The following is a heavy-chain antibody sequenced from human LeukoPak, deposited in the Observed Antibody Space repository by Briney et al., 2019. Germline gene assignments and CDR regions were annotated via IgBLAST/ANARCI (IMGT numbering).Heavy chain of an antibody. D-gene: IGHD5-18*01. J-gene: IGHJ4*02. CDR2: IIPIFGTA. CDR3: ARAQRVQLWLRGPQVWYFDY. Sequence: SVKVSCKASGGTFSSYAISWVRQAPGQGLEWMGGIIPIFGTANYAQKFQGRVTITADESTSTAYMELSSLRSEDTAVYYCARAQRVQLWLRGPQVWYFDYWGQGTLVTVSS. V-gene: IGHV1-69*13. CDR1: GGTFSSYA.